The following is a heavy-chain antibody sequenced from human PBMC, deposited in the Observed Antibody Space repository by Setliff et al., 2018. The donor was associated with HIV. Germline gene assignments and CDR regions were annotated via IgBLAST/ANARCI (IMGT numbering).Heavy chain of an antibody. CDR3: AREGAAAGLDLDY. V-gene: IGHV1-69*13. CDR1: GGPFSNYA. J-gene: IGHJ4*02. D-gene: IGHD6-13*01. Sequence: SVKVSCKASGGPFSNYAISWVRQAPAQGLEWMGGIIPIFGTPNHAQKFQGRVTITADESTSTVYMEVSSLRSEDMAVYYCAREGAAAGLDLDYWGQGTLVTVSS. CDR2: IIPIFGTP.